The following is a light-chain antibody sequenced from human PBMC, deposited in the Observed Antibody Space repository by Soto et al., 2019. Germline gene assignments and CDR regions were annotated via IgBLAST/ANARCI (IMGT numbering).Light chain of an antibody. J-gene: IGKJ3*01. Sequence: DVVMTQSPLSSPVTLVQPSSISCRSNQSLVHSDGNTYLSLLQQRPGQTPRLRVYKVSNRFSGVPDIFRGSGAVTDVTTTISRVEAEAGGVYYCMQSSQVLTFGPGTIVEI. CDR2: KVS. V-gene: IGKV2-24*01. CDR3: MQSSQVLT. CDR1: QSLVHSDGNTY.